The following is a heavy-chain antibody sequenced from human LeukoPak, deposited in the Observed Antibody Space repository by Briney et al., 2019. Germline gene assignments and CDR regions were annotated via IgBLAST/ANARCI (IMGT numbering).Heavy chain of an antibody. CDR3: AREFWDSGYD. D-gene: IGHD5-12*01. V-gene: IGHV4-34*01. CDR2: MNDRGTT. CDR1: GGSFSGYY. Sequence: SETLSLTCTVSGGSFSGYYWTWIRQFPGKGLEWIGEMNDRGTTNRNPSLRSRVTMSVDASKNQFSLKLSSVTAADTAVYYCAREFWDSGYDWGQGTLVTVSS. J-gene: IGHJ4*02.